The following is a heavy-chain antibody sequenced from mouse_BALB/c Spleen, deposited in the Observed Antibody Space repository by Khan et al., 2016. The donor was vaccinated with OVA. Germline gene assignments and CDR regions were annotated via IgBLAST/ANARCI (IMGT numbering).Heavy chain of an antibody. V-gene: IGHV14-4*02. Sequence: EVQLQQSGAELVRSGASVKLSCTASGFNIKDYYMHWVKQRPEQGLEWIGWIDPENGDTEYAPKFQGKATMTADTSSNTAYLQLSSLTSEDTAVDYCNAYYYYDGHAYWGQGTLVTVSA. CDR3: NAYYYYDGHAY. CDR1: GFNIKDYY. D-gene: IGHD2-4*01. J-gene: IGHJ3*01. CDR2: IDPENGDT.